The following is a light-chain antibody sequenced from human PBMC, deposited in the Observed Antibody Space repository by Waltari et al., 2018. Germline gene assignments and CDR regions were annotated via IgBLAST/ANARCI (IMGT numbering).Light chain of an antibody. V-gene: IGLV2-14*03. CDR2: DVS. Sequence: QSALTQPASVSGSPGQSITISCTGTSGDVGRYNYVSWYQQQSGKAPKLIIYDVSSRPSGVSKRFSGSKSGNTASLTISGLQAEDEADYFCGSYRGVSILVFGGGTTLTVL. CDR1: SGDVGRYNY. J-gene: IGLJ3*02. CDR3: GSYRGVSILV.